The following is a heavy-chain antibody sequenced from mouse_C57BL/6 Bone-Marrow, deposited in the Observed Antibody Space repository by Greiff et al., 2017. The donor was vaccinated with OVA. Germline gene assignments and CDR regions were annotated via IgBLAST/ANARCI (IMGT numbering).Heavy chain of an antibody. J-gene: IGHJ2*01. CDR2: IYPGNSDT. CDR3: TRWDYYGSYYFDY. V-gene: IGHV1-5*01. CDR1: GYTFTSYW. Sequence: VQLKQSGTVLARPGASVKMSCKTSGYTFTSYWMHWVKQRPGQGLEWIGAIYPGNSDTSYNQQFKGKAKLTAVTSASTAYMELSSLTNEDSAVYYCTRWDYYGSYYFDYGGQGTTLTVSS. D-gene: IGHD1-1*01.